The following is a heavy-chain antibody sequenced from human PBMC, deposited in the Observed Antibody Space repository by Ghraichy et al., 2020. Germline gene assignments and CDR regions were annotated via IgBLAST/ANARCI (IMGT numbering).Heavy chain of an antibody. CDR2: ISGSTTYI. CDR3: ARTRFCNGGSCFSIDY. D-gene: IGHD2-15*01. Sequence: GSLRLSCAASGFTFSTYSMNWVRQAPGKGLEYVSSISGSTTYIYYADSVMGRFTISRDNAKNSLYLQMNSLTAEDTAVYYCARTRFCNGGSCFSIDYWGQGTLVTVSS. CDR1: GFTFSTYS. V-gene: IGHV3-21*01. J-gene: IGHJ4*02.